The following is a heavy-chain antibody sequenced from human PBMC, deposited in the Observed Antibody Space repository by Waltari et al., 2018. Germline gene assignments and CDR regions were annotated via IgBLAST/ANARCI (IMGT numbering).Heavy chain of an antibody. D-gene: IGHD6-13*01. CDR2: INHSGST. CDR3: ARSGSSWQDDAFDI. CDR1: GGSFSGYY. Sequence: QVQLQQWGAGLLKPSETLSLTCAVYGGSFSGYYWSWIRQPPGKGLEWIGEINHSGSTNYNPSLKSRVTISVETSKNQFSLKLSSVTAADTAVYYCARSGSSWQDDAFDIWGQGTMVTVSS. J-gene: IGHJ3*02. V-gene: IGHV4-34*01.